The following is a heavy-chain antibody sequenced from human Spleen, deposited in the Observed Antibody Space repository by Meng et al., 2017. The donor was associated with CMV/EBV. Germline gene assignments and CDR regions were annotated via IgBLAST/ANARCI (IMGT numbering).Heavy chain of an antibody. Sequence: GGSLRLSCAASGFTFDDYAMHWVRQAPGKGLEWVSGISWNSGSIGYADSVKGRFTISRDNAKNSLYLQMNSLRAEDTALYYCAKDIRQQLGNFDYWGQGILVTVSS. CDR3: AKDIRQQLGNFDY. J-gene: IGHJ4*02. CDR1: GFTFDDYA. V-gene: IGHV3-9*01. D-gene: IGHD6-6*01. CDR2: ISWNSGSI.